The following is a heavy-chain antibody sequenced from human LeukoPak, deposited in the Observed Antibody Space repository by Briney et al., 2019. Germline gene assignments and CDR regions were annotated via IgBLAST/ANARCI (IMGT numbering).Heavy chain of an antibody. CDR3: ARTYGSGSYDLQPAEYFQH. Sequence: SETLSLTCTVSGASISSSSYYWGWIRQPPGKGLEWFGSIYYSGSTYYNPSLKSRVTISVDTSKNQFSLKLSSVTAADTAVYYCARTYGSGSYDLQPAEYFQHWGQGTLVTVSS. D-gene: IGHD3-10*01. J-gene: IGHJ1*01. CDR1: GASISSSSYY. CDR2: IYYSGST. V-gene: IGHV4-39*01.